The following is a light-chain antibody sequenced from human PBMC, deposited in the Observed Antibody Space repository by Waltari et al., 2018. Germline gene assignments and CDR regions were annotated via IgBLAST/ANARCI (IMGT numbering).Light chain of an antibody. CDR3: QQRSRWPT. J-gene: IGKJ4*01. V-gene: IGKV3-11*01. CDR1: QSVTTY. Sequence: EIVFTQSPATLSLSPGERATLSCRASQSVTTYLAWYQLKPGQAPRLLIYDASNRATGVPARFSGSGSGADFTLTISSLEPEDFAVYYCQQRSRWPTFGGGTKVEIK. CDR2: DAS.